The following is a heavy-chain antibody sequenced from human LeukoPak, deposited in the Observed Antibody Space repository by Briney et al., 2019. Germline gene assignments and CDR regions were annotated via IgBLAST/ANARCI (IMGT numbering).Heavy chain of an antibody. CDR3: AKYSLVNYYDSSGHLDY. Sequence: GGSLRLSCAASGFTFSTYAMNWVRQAPGKGLEWVSAVSGRGGSTYHADSVKGRFTISRDNSKNTVYLQMNSLRAEDTAVYYCAKYSLVNYYDSSGHLDYWGQGTLVTVSP. CDR2: VSGRGGST. V-gene: IGHV3-23*01. D-gene: IGHD3-22*01. J-gene: IGHJ4*02. CDR1: GFTFSTYA.